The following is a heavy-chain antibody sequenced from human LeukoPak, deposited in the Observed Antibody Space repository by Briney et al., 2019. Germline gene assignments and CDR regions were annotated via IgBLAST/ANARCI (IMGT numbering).Heavy chain of an antibody. CDR3: ARGPTYYYDSSGNPGDYYFDY. Sequence: SETLSLTCTVSGGSISSYYWSWIRQPAEKGLEWIGRIYTSGSTNYNPSLKSRVTMSVDTSKNQFSLKLSSVTAADTAVYYCARGPTYYYDSSGNPGDYYFDYWGQGTLVTVSS. D-gene: IGHD3-22*01. V-gene: IGHV4-4*07. CDR2: IYTSGST. CDR1: GGSISSYY. J-gene: IGHJ4*02.